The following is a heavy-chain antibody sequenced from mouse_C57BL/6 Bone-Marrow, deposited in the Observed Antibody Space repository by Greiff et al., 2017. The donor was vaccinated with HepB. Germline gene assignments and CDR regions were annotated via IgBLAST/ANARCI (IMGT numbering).Heavy chain of an antibody. D-gene: IGHD1-1*01. J-gene: IGHJ1*03. V-gene: IGHV1-64*01. Sequence: QVQLQQPGAELVKPGASVKLSCKASGYTFTSYWMHWVKQRPGQGLEWIGMIHPNSGSTNYNEKFKSKATLTVDKSSSTAYMQLSSLTSEDSAVYYCARFITTVVARGKRWYFDVWGTGTTVTVSS. CDR2: IHPNSGST. CDR3: ARFITTVVARGKRWYFDV. CDR1: GYTFTSYW.